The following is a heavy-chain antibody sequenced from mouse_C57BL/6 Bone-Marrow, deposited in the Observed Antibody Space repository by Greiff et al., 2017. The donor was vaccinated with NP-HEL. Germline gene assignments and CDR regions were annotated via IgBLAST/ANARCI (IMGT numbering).Heavy chain of an antibody. J-gene: IGHJ4*01. CDR3: TTPSYYAMDY. CDR1: GFNIKDDY. V-gene: IGHV14-4*01. CDR2: IDPENGDT. Sequence: EVHLVESGAELVRPGASVKLSCTASGFNIKDDYMHWVKQRPEQGLEWIGWIDPENGDTEYASKFQGKATITADTSSNTAYLQLSNLTSEDTAVYYCTTPSYYAMDYWGQGTSVTVSS.